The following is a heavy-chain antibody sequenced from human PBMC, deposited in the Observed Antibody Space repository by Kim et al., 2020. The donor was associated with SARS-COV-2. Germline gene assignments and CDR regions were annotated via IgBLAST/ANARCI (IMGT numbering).Heavy chain of an antibody. CDR2: MNPNSGNT. CDR1: GYTFTSYD. D-gene: IGHD6-13*01. J-gene: IGHJ6*02. V-gene: IGHV1-8*01. CDR3: AREISSSWPGYYYYYGMDV. Sequence: ASVKVSCKASGYTFTSYDINWVRQATGQGLEWMGWMNPNSGNTGYAQKFQGRVTMTRNTSISTAYMELSSLRSEDTAVYYCAREISSSWPGYYYYYGMDVWGQGTTVTVSS.